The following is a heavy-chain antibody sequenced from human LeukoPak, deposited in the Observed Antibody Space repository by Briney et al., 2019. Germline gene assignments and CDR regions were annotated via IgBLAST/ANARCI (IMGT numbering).Heavy chain of an antibody. J-gene: IGHJ4*02. CDR3: ARYGYTSGLDY. CDR2: MKEDGSEK. D-gene: IGHD6-19*01. Sequence: PGGSLTLSCAASGFTFSTYWMGWVRQAPENGLEWVANMKEDGSEKYYVDSVKGRFTISRDNAKNSLYLQMNSLRVEDTAVYYCARYGYTSGLDYWGQGILVTVSS. CDR1: GFTFSTYW. V-gene: IGHV3-7*04.